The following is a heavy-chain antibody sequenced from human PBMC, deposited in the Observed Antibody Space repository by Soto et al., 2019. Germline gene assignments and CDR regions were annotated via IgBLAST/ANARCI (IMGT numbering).Heavy chain of an antibody. CDR3: ARGESSLDAFDI. V-gene: IGHV3-74*01. Sequence: EVQLVESGGGLVQRGGSLRLSCAASGFTFSSYWMHWVRQAPGKGLVWVSRINSDGSSTSYADSVKGRFTISRDNAKNTLYLQMNSLRAEDTAVYYCARGESSLDAFDIWGQGTMVTVSS. CDR2: INSDGSST. J-gene: IGHJ3*02. CDR1: GFTFSSYW.